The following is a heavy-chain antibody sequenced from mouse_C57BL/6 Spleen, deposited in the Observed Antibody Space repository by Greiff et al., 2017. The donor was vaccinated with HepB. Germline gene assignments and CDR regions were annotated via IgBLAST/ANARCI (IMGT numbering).Heavy chain of an antibody. CDR2: IDPSDSYT. J-gene: IGHJ3*01. CDR3: ASLIYDGYYGFAY. Sequence: VQLQQPGAELVRPGTSVKLSCKASGYTFTSYWMHWVKQRPGQGLEWIGVIDPSDSYTNYNQKFKGKATLTVDTSSSTAYMQLSSLTSEDSAVYYCASLIYDGYYGFAYWGQGTLVTVSA. D-gene: IGHD2-3*01. CDR1: GYTFTSYW. V-gene: IGHV1-59*01.